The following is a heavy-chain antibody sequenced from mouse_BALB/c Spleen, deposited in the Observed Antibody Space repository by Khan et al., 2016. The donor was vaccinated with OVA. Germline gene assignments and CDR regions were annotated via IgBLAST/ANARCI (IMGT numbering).Heavy chain of an antibody. Sequence: QVQLKESGPGLAVPSQSLSITCTISGFSLTIYGVHWVRQPPGKGLEWLAVIWSDGSTSYNSALKSRLTITKDNSQSQVFLKMNSLQTDDTAIYFCARQPYYHYNIMDYWGQGTSVTVSS. V-gene: IGHV2-6-1*01. CDR2: IWSDGST. CDR3: ARQPYYHYNIMDY. J-gene: IGHJ4*01. D-gene: IGHD2-10*01. CDR1: GFSLTIYG.